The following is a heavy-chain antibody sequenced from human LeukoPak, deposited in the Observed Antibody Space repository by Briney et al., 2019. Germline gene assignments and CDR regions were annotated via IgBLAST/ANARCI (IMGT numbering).Heavy chain of an antibody. CDR1: GYTFTGYY. J-gene: IGHJ4*02. CDR3: ARDAEYQLPTEPGGY. Sequence: ASVKVSCKASGYTFTGYYMHWVRQAPGQGLEWMGWINPNSGGTNYAQKFQGRVTMTRDTSISTAYMELSRLRSDDTAVYYCARDAEYQLPTEPGGYWGQGTLVTVSS. V-gene: IGHV1-2*02. D-gene: IGHD2-2*01. CDR2: INPNSGGT.